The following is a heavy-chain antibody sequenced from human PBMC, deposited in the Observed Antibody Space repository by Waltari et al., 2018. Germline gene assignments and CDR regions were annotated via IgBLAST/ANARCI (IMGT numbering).Heavy chain of an antibody. J-gene: IGHJ5*02. CDR3: ATDIRSSSSRAWFDP. CDR1: GYTLTDYY. V-gene: IGHV1-69-2*01. CDR2: FDPEEGET. D-gene: IGHD6-6*01. Sequence: EVRLIQSGTEVKKPGAKVKISCKISGYTLTDYYIHWIQQAPGKGLQWMGFFDPEEGETYYAESFQGRVTISAETSSGTAYMELSSLRSEDTALYYCATDIRSSSSRAWFDPWGQGTLVTVSS.